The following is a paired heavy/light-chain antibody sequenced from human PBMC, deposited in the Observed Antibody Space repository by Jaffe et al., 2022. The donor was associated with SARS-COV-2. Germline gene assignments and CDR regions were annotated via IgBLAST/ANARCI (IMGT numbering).Light chain of an antibody. CDR1: QDISSW. J-gene: IGKJ4*01. CDR2: AAS. V-gene: IGKV1-12*01. CDR3: QQTKSFPLT. Sequence: DIQMTQSPSSVSASVGDRVTITCRASQDISSWLAWYQQKPGKAPKHLIYAASSLQSRVPSRFSGSGSGTDFTLTIISLQPEDFATYYCQQTKSFPLTFGGGTKVEIK.
Heavy chain of an antibody. CDR1: GDSISSSSYY. CDR2: IYYNGST. Sequence: QLHLQESGPGLAKPSETLSLTCTVSGDSISSSSYYWVWIRQPPGEGLEWIGSIYYNGSTYCNPSLKSRVTISVDTSKAQVSLKLTSVTPADTAVYYCARHFWTRGWYYLDYWGQGTRVMVSS. D-gene: IGHD6-19*01. V-gene: IGHV4-39*01. J-gene: IGHJ4*02. CDR3: ARHFWTRGWYYLDY.